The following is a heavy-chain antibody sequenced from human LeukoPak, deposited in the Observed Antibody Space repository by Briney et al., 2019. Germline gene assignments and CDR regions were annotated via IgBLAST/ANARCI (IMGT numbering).Heavy chain of an antibody. CDR3: AELGITMIGGV. J-gene: IGHJ6*04. D-gene: IGHD3-10*02. Sequence: GGSLRLSCAASGFTFSNYAMNWVRQAPGKGLEWVSYISSSGSTIYYADSVKGRFTISRDNAKNSLYLQMNSLRAEDTAVYYCAELGITMIGGVWGKGTTVTISS. CDR2: ISSSGSTI. V-gene: IGHV3-48*03. CDR1: GFTFSNYA.